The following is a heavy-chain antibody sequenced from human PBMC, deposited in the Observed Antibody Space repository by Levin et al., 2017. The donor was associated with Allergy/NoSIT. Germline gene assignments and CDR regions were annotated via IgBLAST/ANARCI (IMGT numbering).Heavy chain of an antibody. CDR2: IIPIFGRT. J-gene: IGHJ2*01. CDR3: ARGRGIAIITHPSSYWFFDV. D-gene: IGHD3-22*01. CDR1: GGAFSSYP. Sequence: SVKVSCKVSGGAFSSYPLNWVRQAPGQGLEWMGGIIPIFGRTHYAQNFQGRVTITADESTTTVYVELTSLKSDDTAVYYCARGRGIAIITHPSSYWFFDVWGRGTLVTVSS. V-gene: IGHV1-69*13.